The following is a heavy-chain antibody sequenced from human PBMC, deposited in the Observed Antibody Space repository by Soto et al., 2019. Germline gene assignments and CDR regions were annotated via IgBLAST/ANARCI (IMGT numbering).Heavy chain of an antibody. CDR1: GGSISGSSYY. CDR2: IYYSGST. D-gene: IGHD6-13*01. J-gene: IGHJ3*02. Sequence: SETLSLTCTVSGGSISGSSYYWGWIRQPPGKGLEWIGSIYYSGSTYYNPSLKSRVTISVDTSKNQFSLKLSSVTAADTAVYYXARHPYSSSWYRVAFDIWGPGTMVTVSS. V-gene: IGHV4-39*01. CDR3: ARHPYSSSWYRVAFDI.